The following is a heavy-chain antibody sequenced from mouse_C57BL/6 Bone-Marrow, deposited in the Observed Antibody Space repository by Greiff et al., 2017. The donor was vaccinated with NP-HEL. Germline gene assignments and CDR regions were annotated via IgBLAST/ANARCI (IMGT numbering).Heavy chain of an antibody. CDR1: GFTFSSYA. V-gene: IGHV5-4*01. Sequence: EVQVVESGGGLVKPGGSLKLSCAASGFTFSSYAMSWVRQTPEKRLEWVATISDGGSYTYYPDNVKGRFTISRDNAKNNLYLQMSHLKSEDTAMYYCARDCDWYFDVWGTGTTVTVSS. CDR3: ARDCDWYFDV. CDR2: ISDGGSYT. J-gene: IGHJ1*03.